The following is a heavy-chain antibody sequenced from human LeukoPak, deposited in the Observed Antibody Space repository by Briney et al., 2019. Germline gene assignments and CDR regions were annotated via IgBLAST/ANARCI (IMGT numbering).Heavy chain of an antibody. CDR2: ISTSNGNT. D-gene: IGHD4-23*01. J-gene: IGHJ4*02. Sequence: ASVKVSCKASGYAFTNFGITWVRQAPGQGLEWLGWISTSNGNTNYAQILQDRVTMTTDTSTNTAYLEVRSLSSDDTAVYYCARRHLIGNGYLDRWGQGTLVTVSS. CDR3: ARRHLIGNGYLDR. V-gene: IGHV1-18*01. CDR1: GYAFTNFG.